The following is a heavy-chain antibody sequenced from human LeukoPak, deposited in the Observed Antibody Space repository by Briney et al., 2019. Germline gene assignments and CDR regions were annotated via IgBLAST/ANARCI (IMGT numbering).Heavy chain of an antibody. CDR1: GFTFSYYW. D-gene: IGHD6-19*01. V-gene: IGHV3-7*01. Sequence: GGSLRLSCAASGFTFSYYWMSWVRQAPGKGLEWVANIKQDGSEKYYVDSVKGRFTISRDNAKNSLYLQMNSLRAEDTAVYYCARDRRSSGWLNWGQGTLVTVSS. CDR3: ARDRRSSGWLN. CDR2: IKQDGSEK. J-gene: IGHJ4*02.